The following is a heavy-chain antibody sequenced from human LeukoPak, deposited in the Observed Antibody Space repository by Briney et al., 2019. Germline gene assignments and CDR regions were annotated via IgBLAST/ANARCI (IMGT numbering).Heavy chain of an antibody. J-gene: IGHJ5*02. CDR2: INHSGST. Sequence: PSETLSLTCAVYGGSFSGYYWSWIRQPPGKGLEWIGEINHSGSTNYNPSLKSRGTILVDTSKNQFSLKLSSVTAADTAVYYCARGSPPRYYYDSSQRWFDPWGQGTLVTVSS. D-gene: IGHD3-22*01. V-gene: IGHV4-34*01. CDR3: ARGSPPRYYYDSSQRWFDP. CDR1: GGSFSGYY.